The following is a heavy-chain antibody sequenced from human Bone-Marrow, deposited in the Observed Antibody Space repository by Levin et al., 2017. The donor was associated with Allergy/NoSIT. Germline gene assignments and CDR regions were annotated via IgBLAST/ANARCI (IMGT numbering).Heavy chain of an antibody. D-gene: IGHD4-17*01. CDR2: IWYAGSNK. CDR1: GFMFSTYA. Sequence: AGGSLRLSCAASGFMFSTYALHWVRQAPGKGLEWVAVIWYAGSNKQYADSAKGRFRISRENSKNALYLQMDSLRAEDTAVYYCARGLHSDCGDYGWGWFDPWGRGTLVTVSS. J-gene: IGHJ5*02. V-gene: IGHV3-33*01. CDR3: ARGLHSDCGDYGWGWFDP.